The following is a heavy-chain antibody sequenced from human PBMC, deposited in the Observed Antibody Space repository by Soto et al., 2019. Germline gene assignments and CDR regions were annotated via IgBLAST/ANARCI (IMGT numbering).Heavy chain of an antibody. J-gene: IGHJ5*02. CDR2: IYYSGST. CDR1: GGSISSGGYY. Sequence: TSETLSLTCTVSGGSISSGGYYWSWIRQHPGKGLEWIGYIYYSGSTYYNPSLKSRVTISVDTSKNQFSLKLSSVTAADTAVYYCARARSVVVPAAMGKGLNWFDPWGQGTLVTVSS. V-gene: IGHV4-31*03. D-gene: IGHD2-2*01. CDR3: ARARSVVVPAAMGKGLNWFDP.